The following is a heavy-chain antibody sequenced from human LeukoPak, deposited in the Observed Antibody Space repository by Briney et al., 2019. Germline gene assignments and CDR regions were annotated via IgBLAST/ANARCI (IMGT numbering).Heavy chain of an antibody. D-gene: IGHD4-17*01. CDR3: ARGIADYGDHYYYYMDV. CDR2: IIPIFGTA. J-gene: IGHJ6*03. Sequence: SVKVSCKASGGTFSSYAISWVRQAPGQGLEWMGGIIPIFGTANYAQKFQGRVTITADESTSTAYMELSSLRSEDTAVYYCARGIADYGDHYYYYMDVWGKGTTVTVSS. CDR1: GGTFSSYA. V-gene: IGHV1-69*01.